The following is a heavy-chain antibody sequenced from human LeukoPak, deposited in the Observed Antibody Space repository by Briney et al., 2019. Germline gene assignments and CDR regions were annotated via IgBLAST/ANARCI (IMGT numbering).Heavy chain of an antibody. CDR2: INAGNGKT. CDR3: ARGIWSSHNKEYYFDY. CDR1: GYTFTNYA. Sequence: ASVKVSCKASGYTFTNYAMNWVCQAPGQRLEWMGWINAGNGKTKSSQRFQGRVTITRDTSASTAYMELNSLRSEDTAVYYCARGIWSSHNKEYYFDYWGQGSLVTVSS. J-gene: IGHJ4*02. D-gene: IGHD2-21*01. V-gene: IGHV1-3*01.